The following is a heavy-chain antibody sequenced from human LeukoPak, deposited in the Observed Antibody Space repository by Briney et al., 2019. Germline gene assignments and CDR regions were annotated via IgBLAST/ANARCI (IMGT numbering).Heavy chain of an antibody. J-gene: IGHJ6*03. D-gene: IGHD4-23*01. Sequence: SETLSLTCSVSGDSVSNYYWSWIRQPAGKGLEWIGRMYTSGSTNYNPSLKSRVTMSIDTPKNQFSLKLSSVTAADTAVYYCARLRGYGGNSGGYYYYYMDVWGKGTTVTVSS. CDR1: GDSVSNYY. CDR2: MYTSGST. V-gene: IGHV4-4*07. CDR3: ARLRGYGGNSGGYYYYYMDV.